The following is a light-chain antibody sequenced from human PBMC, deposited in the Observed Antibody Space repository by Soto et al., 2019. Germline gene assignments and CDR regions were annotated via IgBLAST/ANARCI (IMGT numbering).Light chain of an antibody. CDR1: QSVSSN. CDR2: GAS. J-gene: IGKJ4*01. V-gene: IGKV3-15*01. CDR3: QQYDNWPLT. Sequence: EIVMTQSPATLSVSPGERATLSCRASQSVSSNLAWYQQKPGQAPSLLIYGASTRATGTPARFSGSGFGTEFTLTISSLQSEDFAVYYCQQYDNWPLTFGGGTKVEIK.